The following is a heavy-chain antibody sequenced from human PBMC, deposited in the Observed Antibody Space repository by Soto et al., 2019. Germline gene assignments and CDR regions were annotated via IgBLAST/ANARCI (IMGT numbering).Heavy chain of an antibody. CDR2: IYYSGST. V-gene: IGHV4-39*01. CDR1: GGSISSSSYY. J-gene: IGHJ5*02. D-gene: IGHD3-3*01. Sequence: QLQLQESGPGLVKPSETLSLTCTVSGGSISSSSYYWGWIRQPPGKGLEWIGSIYYSGSTYYNPSLKSRVTISVDTSKNQFSLKLSSVTAADTAVYYCARHSISIFGVFNWFDPWGQGTLVTVSS. CDR3: ARHSISIFGVFNWFDP.